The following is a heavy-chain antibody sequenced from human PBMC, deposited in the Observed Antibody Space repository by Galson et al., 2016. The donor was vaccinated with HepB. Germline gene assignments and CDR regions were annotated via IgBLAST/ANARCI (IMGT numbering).Heavy chain of an antibody. V-gene: IGHV3-30*03. CDR2: ISYDGSNK. CDR1: GFTFSSYG. Sequence: SLRLSCAASGFTFSSYGMHWVRQAPGKGLEWVAVISYDGSNKYYADSVKGRFTISRDNSKNTLYLQMNSLRAEETAVYYCARSPRSGSYRYFDLWGRGTLVTVSS. CDR3: ARSPRSGSYRYFDL. J-gene: IGHJ2*01. D-gene: IGHD6-19*01.